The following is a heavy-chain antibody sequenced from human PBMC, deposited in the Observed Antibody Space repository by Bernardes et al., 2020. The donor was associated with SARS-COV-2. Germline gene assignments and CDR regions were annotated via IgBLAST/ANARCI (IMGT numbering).Heavy chain of an antibody. D-gene: IGHD3-22*01. Sequence: ASAKVSCKVSGYTLSDLSMHWVRQDPGKGLEWMGSFDPEDGEAVYAQKFLGRVTMTADTSTYTSYMELSSLRSDDTAVYYCTTSLSLTVVVYAFDIWGQGTTVIVSS. CDR1: GYTLSDLS. CDR3: TTSLSLTVVVYAFDI. J-gene: IGHJ3*02. CDR2: FDPEDGEA. V-gene: IGHV1-24*01.